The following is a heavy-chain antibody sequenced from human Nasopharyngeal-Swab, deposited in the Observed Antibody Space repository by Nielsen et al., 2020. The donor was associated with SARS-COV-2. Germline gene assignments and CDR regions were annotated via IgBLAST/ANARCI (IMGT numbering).Heavy chain of an antibody. J-gene: IGHJ3*02. Sequence: SETLSLTCTVSGDSISTYYWSWMRQPPGKGLEWIGYIYYTGSTNYNPSLKSRVIISLNTSKNHFSLKLSSVTAADTAVYYCARARITMIAVVNAFDIWGQGTMVTVSS. CDR1: GDSISTYY. V-gene: IGHV4-59*08. CDR2: IYYTGST. D-gene: IGHD3-22*01. CDR3: ARARITMIAVVNAFDI.